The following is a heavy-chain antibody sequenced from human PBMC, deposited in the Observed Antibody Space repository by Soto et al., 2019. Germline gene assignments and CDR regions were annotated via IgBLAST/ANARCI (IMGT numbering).Heavy chain of an antibody. D-gene: IGHD4-4*01. J-gene: IGHJ5*02. V-gene: IGHV4-59*08. CDR2: IHYSGST. CDR3: ARHSYYSNPLRFDP. Sequence: SETLSLTCTVSGGSITGYYWSWIRQPPGKGPEWIGNIHYSGSTNYNPSLKSRVTISVDTSKNQFSLRLSSVTAAETAVYYCARHSYYSNPLRFDPWGQGILVTVSS. CDR1: GGSITGYY.